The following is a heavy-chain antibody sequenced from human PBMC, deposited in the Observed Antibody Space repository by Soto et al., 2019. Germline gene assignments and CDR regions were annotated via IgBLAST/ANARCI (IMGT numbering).Heavy chain of an antibody. CDR2: ISADNGNT. V-gene: IGHV1-18*01. Sequence: ASLKVSCKASGYTFSSYGISWVRRAPGQELEWMGWISADNGNTNYAQKLQGRVTMTTDTSTSTAYMELRSLRSDDTAVYYCARDGYCSSRRCFDLWGRGTLVTVSS. CDR3: ARDGYCSSRRCFDL. J-gene: IGHJ2*01. D-gene: IGHD2-2*01. CDR1: GYTFSSYG.